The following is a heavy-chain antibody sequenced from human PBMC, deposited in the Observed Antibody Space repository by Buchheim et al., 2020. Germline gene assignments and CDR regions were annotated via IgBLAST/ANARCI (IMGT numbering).Heavy chain of an antibody. CDR3: ARNYYFYGMDV. CDR2: ISQSGDT. CDR1: SGSISSSYW. J-gene: IGHJ6*02. Sequence: QVQLQESGPGLVKPSGTLSLTCAVSSGSISSSYWWSWVRQPPGKGLEWIGEISQSGDTSYTPSLKSRVSMSLDNPKNHPSLNLNSVTAADTAVYYCARNYYFYGMDVWGQGTT. V-gene: IGHV4-4*02.